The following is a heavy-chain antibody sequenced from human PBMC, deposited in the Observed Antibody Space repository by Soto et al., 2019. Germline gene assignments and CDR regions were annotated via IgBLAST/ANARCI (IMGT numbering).Heavy chain of an antibody. CDR1: GFTFSSNW. CDR2: INSDGSIT. D-gene: IGHD6-13*01. Sequence: GGSLRLSCAASGFTFSSNWMHWVRQAPGKGLVWVSRINSDGSITSYADSVKGQFTISRDNAKNTLYLQMNSLRAEDTAVYYCARGSSSWYVSFDSWGQGTLVTVSS. J-gene: IGHJ4*02. CDR3: ARGSSSWYVSFDS. V-gene: IGHV3-74*01.